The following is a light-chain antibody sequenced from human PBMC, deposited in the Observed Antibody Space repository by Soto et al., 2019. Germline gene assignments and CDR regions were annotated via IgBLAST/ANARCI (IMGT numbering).Light chain of an antibody. J-gene: IGKJ4*01. V-gene: IGKV3-11*01. CDR2: DAS. Sequence: PGERATLSCRASQRITSYLAWYQQKPGQAPRLLIYDASNRATGIPARFSGSGSGTDFTLSISSLQSEHLGVYYCQQDSSWPLTFGGGTKVDIK. CDR1: QRITSY. CDR3: QQDSSWPLT.